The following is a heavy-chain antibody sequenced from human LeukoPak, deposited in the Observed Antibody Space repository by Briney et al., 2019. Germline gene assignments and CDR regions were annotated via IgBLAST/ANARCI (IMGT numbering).Heavy chain of an antibody. CDR3: ARAQIPPGYYYYYYMDV. J-gene: IGHJ6*03. CDR1: GFTFSNHG. D-gene: IGHD1-14*01. CDR2: VSPPGGGT. V-gene: IGHV3-23*01. Sequence: GGTLRLSCAASGFTFSNHGMNWVRQAPGKGLEWLSGVSPPGGGTYYADSVKGRFTISRDNSKNTLYLQMNSLRAEDTAVYYCARAQIPPGYYYYYYMDVWGKGTTVTVSS.